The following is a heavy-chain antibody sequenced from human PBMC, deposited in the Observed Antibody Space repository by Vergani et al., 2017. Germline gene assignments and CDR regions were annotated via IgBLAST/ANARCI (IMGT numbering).Heavy chain of an antibody. CDR1: GFTFSSYG. V-gene: IGHV3-30*18. CDR3: AKGTGYCSSISCYGNGFDY. J-gene: IGHJ4*02. Sequence: QVQLVESGGGVVQPGRSLRLSCAASGFTFSSYGMHWVRQAPGKGLEWVAVISYDGSNKYYADSVKGRFTISRDNSKNTLYLRMNSLRAEDTAVYYCAKGTGYCSSISCYGNGFDYWCQGTLVTVS. CDR2: ISYDGSNK. D-gene: IGHD2-2*01.